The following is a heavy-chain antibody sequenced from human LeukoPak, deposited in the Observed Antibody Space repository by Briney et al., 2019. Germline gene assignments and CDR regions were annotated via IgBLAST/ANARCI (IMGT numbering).Heavy chain of an antibody. CDR3: ARDGTRAYNWFDP. D-gene: IGHD1-26*01. CDR2: ISANKGNT. J-gene: IGHJ5*02. V-gene: IGHV1-18*01. Sequence: APVKVSCKASGYTFTSYGISWVRQAPGQGLEWMGWISANKGNTNQAQKCQGRVTMTTDTTTSTAYMKLRSLRSDDTAVYYCARDGTRAYNWFDPWGQGTLVTVSS. CDR1: GYTFTSYG.